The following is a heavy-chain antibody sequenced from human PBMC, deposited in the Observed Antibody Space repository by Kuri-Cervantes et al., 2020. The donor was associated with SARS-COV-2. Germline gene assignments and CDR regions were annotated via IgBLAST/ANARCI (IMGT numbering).Heavy chain of an antibody. J-gene: IGHJ6*03. V-gene: IGHV3-30*18. CDR1: GFTFSTYS. Sequence: LSLTCAASGFTFSTYSMTWVRQAPGKGLEWVAVIWSGGGNKFYADSVKGRFTISRDDSKNTLYLQMNSLSAEDSAVYYCAKDKKITGMGYYYFMDVWGKGTTVTVSS. CDR3: AKDKKITGMGYYYFMDV. D-gene: IGHD1-20*01. CDR2: IWSGGGNK.